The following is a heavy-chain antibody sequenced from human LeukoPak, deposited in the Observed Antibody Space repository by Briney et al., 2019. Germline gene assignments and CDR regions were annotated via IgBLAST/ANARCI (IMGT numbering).Heavy chain of an antibody. J-gene: IGHJ6*03. CDR1: GFTVSSNY. CDR2: IYSGGST. V-gene: IGHV3-53*05. D-gene: IGHD4-17*01. Sequence: GGSLRLSCAASGFTVSSNYMSWVRQAPGKGLEWVSVIYSGGSTYYADSVKGRFTISRDNSKNTLYLQMNSLRAEDTAVYHCAKDRDYGDYPSAYYYYMDVWGKGTTVTVSS. CDR3: AKDRDYGDYPSAYYYYMDV.